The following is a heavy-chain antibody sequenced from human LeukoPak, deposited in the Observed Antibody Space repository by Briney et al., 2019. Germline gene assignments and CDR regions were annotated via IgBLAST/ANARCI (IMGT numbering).Heavy chain of an antibody. CDR1: GFTFSNYG. CDR2: IWYDGSNK. Sequence: GGSLRLSCAASGFTFSNYGMHWVRQAPGKGLEWVAIIWYDGSNKYYADSVKGRFTISRDNSKNTLYLQMNSLRAEDTAVYYCAKDGDGGNSGYYYGMDVWGQGTTVTVSS. D-gene: IGHD4-23*01. J-gene: IGHJ6*02. V-gene: IGHV3-33*06. CDR3: AKDGDGGNSGYYYGMDV.